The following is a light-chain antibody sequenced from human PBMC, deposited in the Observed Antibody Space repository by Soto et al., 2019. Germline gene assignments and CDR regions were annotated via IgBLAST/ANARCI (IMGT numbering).Light chain of an antibody. CDR2: DAS. V-gene: IGKV3-11*01. CDR3: HQRSNWTPEPT. Sequence: EIVLTQSPATLSLSPGDRATLSCRASQSVSDYLAWYQQKPGQAPRLLIYDASNRATGIPARFSGSGSGTDFTLTISSLEPEDFAVAYCHQRSNWTPEPTFGGGTKVEIK. CDR1: QSVSDY. J-gene: IGKJ4*01.